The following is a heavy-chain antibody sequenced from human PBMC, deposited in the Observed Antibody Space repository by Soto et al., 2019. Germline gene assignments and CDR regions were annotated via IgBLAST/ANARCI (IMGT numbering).Heavy chain of an antibody. Sequence: GGSLRLSCAASGFTFSSYAMSWVRQAPGKGLEWVSAISGSGGSTYYADSVKGRFTISRDNSKNTLYLQMNSLRAEDTAVYYFAIDTFLTGYYCLPPVGAFDIWGQGTMVTVS. V-gene: IGHV3-23*01. J-gene: IGHJ3*02. CDR2: ISGSGGST. CDR1: GFTFSSYA. D-gene: IGHD3-9*01. CDR3: AIDTFLTGYYCLPPVGAFDI.